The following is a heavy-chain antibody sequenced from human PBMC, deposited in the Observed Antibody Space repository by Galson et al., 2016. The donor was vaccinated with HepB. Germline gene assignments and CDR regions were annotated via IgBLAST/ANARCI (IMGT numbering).Heavy chain of an antibody. V-gene: IGHV3-30*18. Sequence: SLRLSCAASGLIFSNHAMHWVRQAPGQGLEWVAVTSNDGSNKYYADSVKGRFAISRDNSKNTLYLQLNSLRGEDTAVYYCAKGGTSIAVPVDHWGQGTLVTVSS. D-gene: IGHD1-1*01. CDR1: GLIFSNHA. J-gene: IGHJ4*02. CDR2: TSNDGSNK. CDR3: AKGGTSIAVPVDH.